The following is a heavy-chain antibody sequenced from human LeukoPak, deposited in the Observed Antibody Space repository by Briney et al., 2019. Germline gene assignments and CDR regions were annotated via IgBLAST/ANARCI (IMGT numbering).Heavy chain of an antibody. CDR2: MNPNSGNT. D-gene: IGHD3-22*01. V-gene: IGHV1-8*01. Sequence: VASVKVSCKASGYTVTSYDINWVRQATGQGLEWMGWMNPNSGNTGYAQKFQGRVTMTRNTSISTAYMELSSLRSEDTAVYYCARGSLYYYDSSGYYGVDYWGQGTLVTVSS. J-gene: IGHJ4*02. CDR3: ARGSLYYYDSSGYYGVDY. CDR1: GYTVTSYD.